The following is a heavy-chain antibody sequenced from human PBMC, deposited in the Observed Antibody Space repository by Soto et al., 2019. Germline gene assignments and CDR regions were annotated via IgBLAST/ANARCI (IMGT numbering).Heavy chain of an antibody. CDR3: AHRPPLGGLATPRTWFDP. Sequence: ESGPTLVNPTQTLTLTCTVSGVSLSTSGVGVGWIRQPPGKALEWLALIYWNDDKRYSPSLKSRLTITKDTSKNQVVLTLTNMDPVDTATYYCAHRPPLGGLATPRTWFDPWGQGTLVTVSS. D-gene: IGHD6-13*01. CDR1: GVSLSTSGVG. J-gene: IGHJ5*02. CDR2: IYWNDDK. V-gene: IGHV2-5*01.